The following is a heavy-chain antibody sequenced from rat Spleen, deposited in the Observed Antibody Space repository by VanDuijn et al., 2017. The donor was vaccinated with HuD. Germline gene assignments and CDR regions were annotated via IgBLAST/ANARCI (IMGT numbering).Heavy chain of an antibody. CDR3: ARHSNWGFDY. CDR1: GFTFDDYG. CDR2: ITWGGSTT. J-gene: IGHJ2*01. Sequence: EVKLVESGGGLVQPGRSLKLSCAASGFTFDDYGMAWVRQAPKNGLEWVASITWGGSTTYYPDNLKGRFTISRDNAKNALYLQMNNLRSEDTATYYCARHSNWGFDYWGQGVMVTVSS. D-gene: IGHD5-1*01. V-gene: IGHV5-7*01.